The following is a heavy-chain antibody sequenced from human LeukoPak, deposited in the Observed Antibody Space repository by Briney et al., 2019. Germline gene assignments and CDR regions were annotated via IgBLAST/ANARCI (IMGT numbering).Heavy chain of an antibody. CDR1: GGSFSGYY. Sequence: PSETLSLTCAVYGGSFSGYYWRWIRQPPGKGLEWIGEINYSGSTNYNPSLKSRVTISVDTSKKQFSLKLSSVTAADTAVYYCARAYYDILTGSEGYFQHWGQGTLVTVSS. V-gene: IGHV4-34*01. J-gene: IGHJ1*01. CDR2: INYSGST. D-gene: IGHD3-9*01. CDR3: ARAYYDILTGSEGYFQH.